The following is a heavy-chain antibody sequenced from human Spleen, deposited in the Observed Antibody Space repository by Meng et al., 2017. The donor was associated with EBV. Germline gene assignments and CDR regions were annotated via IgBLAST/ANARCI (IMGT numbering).Heavy chain of an antibody. Sequence: QLQLQQCGAGLLKPSVTLTLTCPVYGGSFSDYYWSWIGRPPGKGLEWIGEINHVGSTNYNPSLKSRVIMSVDTAKNQFSLRLSSVTAADAAVYYCARTLRERLFDWFWSQGTLVTVSS. CDR3: ARTLRERLFDWF. CDR2: INHVGST. CDR1: GGSFSDYY. V-gene: IGHV4-34*01. J-gene: IGHJ4*02. D-gene: IGHD3-9*01.